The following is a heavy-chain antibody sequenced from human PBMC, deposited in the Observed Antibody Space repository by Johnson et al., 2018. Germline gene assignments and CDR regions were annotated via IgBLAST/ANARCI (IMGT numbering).Heavy chain of an antibody. CDR3: VCASGITYPCFQK. CDR1: GFTFSDHY. V-gene: IGHV3-72*01. D-gene: IGHD3-10*01. J-gene: IGHJ1*01. CDR2: VRDKSNSYTT. Sequence: EVRLVQSGGGLVQPGRSLRLSCAASGFTFSDHYMDWVRQAPGTGLEWVGRVRDKSNSYTTEYAASVKGRFTISRDDSRNSLYLQMNSLKTEDTAGDHCVCASGITYPCFQKWGQGSLVTVSS.